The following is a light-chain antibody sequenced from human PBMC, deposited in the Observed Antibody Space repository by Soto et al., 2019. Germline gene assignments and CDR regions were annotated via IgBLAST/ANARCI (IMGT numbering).Light chain of an antibody. J-gene: IGKJ4*01. Sequence: EIVLTQSPATLSLSPGERATLSCRASQNVGNDLVWYYQKRGQAPRLLIYSASNRATGIPARFSGSGSGTDFTLTISSLEPEDFAAYYCQQRSNWPPTFGGGTKVEIK. CDR3: QQRSNWPPT. V-gene: IGKV3-11*01. CDR1: QNVGND. CDR2: SAS.